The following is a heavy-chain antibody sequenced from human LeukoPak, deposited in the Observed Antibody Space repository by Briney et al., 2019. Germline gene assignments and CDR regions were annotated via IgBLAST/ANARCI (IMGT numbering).Heavy chain of an antibody. V-gene: IGHV1-24*01. CDR1: GYTLTELS. Sequence: ASVKVSCKVSGYTLTELSMHWVRQAPGKGLEWMGGFDPEDGETIYAQKFQGRVTVTEDTSTDTAYMELSSLRSEDTAVYYCATSRTAMVSGPEYYLDYWGQGTLVTVSS. CDR2: FDPEDGET. J-gene: IGHJ4*02. D-gene: IGHD5-18*01. CDR3: ATSRTAMVSGPEYYLDY.